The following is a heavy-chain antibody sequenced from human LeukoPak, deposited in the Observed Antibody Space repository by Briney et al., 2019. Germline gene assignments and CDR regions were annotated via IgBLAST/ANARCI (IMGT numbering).Heavy chain of an antibody. CDR1: GGSISSSSYY. V-gene: IGHV4-39*07. Sequence: SETLSLTCTVSGGSISSSSYYWGWIRQPPGKGLEWIGSIYYSGSTYYNPSLKSRVTISVDTSKNQISLKLSSVTAADTAVYYCARWRWIITGTTFGWFDPWGQGTLVTVSS. CDR2: IYYSGST. J-gene: IGHJ5*02. CDR3: ARWRWIITGTTFGWFDP. D-gene: IGHD1-7*01.